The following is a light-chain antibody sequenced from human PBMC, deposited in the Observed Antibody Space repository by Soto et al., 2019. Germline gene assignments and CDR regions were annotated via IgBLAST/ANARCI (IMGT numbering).Light chain of an antibody. CDR3: QSYDSSLSALYV. CDR1: SSNIGAGYD. Sequence: QSVLAQPPSVSGAPGQTVTISCTGNSSNIGAGYDVHWYHHLPGTAPKLLIYANNIRPSGVPDRFSGSKSGTSASLAITGLHAEDEADYYCQSYDSSLSALYVFGTGTKLTVL. V-gene: IGLV1-40*01. J-gene: IGLJ1*01. CDR2: ANN.